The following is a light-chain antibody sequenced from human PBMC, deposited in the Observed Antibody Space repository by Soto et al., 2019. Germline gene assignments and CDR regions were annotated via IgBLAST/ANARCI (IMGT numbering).Light chain of an antibody. V-gene: IGLV2-14*03. CDR1: SSDVGGYNY. Sequence: QSALTQPASVSGSPGQSITISCTGTSSDVGGYNYVSWYQQHPGEVPKVIIFNVNNRPSGVSDRFSGSRSGNTASLTISGLQAEDEADYYCSSFTSSNTYVFGTGTKLTVL. J-gene: IGLJ1*01. CDR2: NVN. CDR3: SSFTSSNTYV.